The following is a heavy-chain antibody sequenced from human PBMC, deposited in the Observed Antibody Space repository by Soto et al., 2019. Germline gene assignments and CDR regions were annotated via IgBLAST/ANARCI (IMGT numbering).Heavy chain of an antibody. D-gene: IGHD3-3*01. CDR3: ARHNYDFWSGHYSFDY. CDR1: GDSVSSDSAA. CDR2: TYYRSRWYN. J-gene: IGHJ4*02. V-gene: IGHV6-1*01. Sequence: PSQTLSLTCVISGDSVSSDSAAWSWIRQSPSRGLEWLAKTYYRSRWYNDYAVSVKSRITITPDTSKNQFSLKLSSVTAADTAVYYCARHNYDFWSGHYSFDYRGQGTLVTVSS.